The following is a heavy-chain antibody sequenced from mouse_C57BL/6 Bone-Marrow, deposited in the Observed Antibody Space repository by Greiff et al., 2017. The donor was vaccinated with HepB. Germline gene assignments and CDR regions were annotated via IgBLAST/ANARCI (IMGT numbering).Heavy chain of an antibody. CDR2: IDPENGDT. J-gene: IGHJ3*01. CDR1: GFNIKDDY. Sequence: EVQLQQSGAELVRPGASVTLSCTASGFNIKDDYMHWVKQRPEQGLEWIGWIDPENGDTEYASKFQGKATITADTSSNTAYLQLSSLTSEDTAVYYCTTSNYTWFAYWGQGTLVTVSA. CDR3: TTSNYTWFAY. D-gene: IGHD2-5*01. V-gene: IGHV14-4*01.